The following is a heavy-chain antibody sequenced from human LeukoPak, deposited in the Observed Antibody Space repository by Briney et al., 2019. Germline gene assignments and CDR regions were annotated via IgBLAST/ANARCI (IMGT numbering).Heavy chain of an antibody. D-gene: IGHD3-3*01. J-gene: IGHJ4*02. Sequence: SETLSLTCTVSGGSISSGDYYWSWIRQHPGKGLEWIAYIYYSGSTYYNPSLKSRVTISVDTSKNQFSLKLSSVTAADPAVYYCARVEWSGFRTYYFDYWGQGTLVTVSS. CDR1: GGSISSGDYY. CDR3: ARVEWSGFRTYYFDY. V-gene: IGHV4-31*03. CDR2: IYYSGST.